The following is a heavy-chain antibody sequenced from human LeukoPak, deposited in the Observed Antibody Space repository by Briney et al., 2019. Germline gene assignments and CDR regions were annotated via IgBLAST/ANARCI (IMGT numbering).Heavy chain of an antibody. D-gene: IGHD2-15*01. CDR1: GGTFSSYA. CDR2: IIPIFGTA. V-gene: IGHV1-69*05. J-gene: IGHJ5*02. Sequence: GSSVKVSCKASGGTFSSYAISWVRQAPGQGLEWMGGIIPIFGTANYAQKFQGRVTITTDESTSTAYMELSSLRSEDTAVYYWASRPRSIYCSGGSCYSAWFDPWGRGTLVTVSS. CDR3: ASRPRSIYCSGGSCYSAWFDP.